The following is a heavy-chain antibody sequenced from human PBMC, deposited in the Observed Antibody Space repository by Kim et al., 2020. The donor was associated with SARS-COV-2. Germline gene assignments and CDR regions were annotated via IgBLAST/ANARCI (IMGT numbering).Heavy chain of an antibody. CDR2: ISSSGSTI. Sequence: GGSLRLSCAASGFTFSDYYMSWIRQAPGKGLEWVSYISSSGSTIYYADSVKGRFTISRDNAKNSLYLQMNSLRAEDTAVYYCASSITMKNYFDYWGQGTLVTVSS. D-gene: IGHD3-22*01. J-gene: IGHJ4*02. CDR1: GFTFSDYY. V-gene: IGHV3-11*04. CDR3: ASSITMKNYFDY.